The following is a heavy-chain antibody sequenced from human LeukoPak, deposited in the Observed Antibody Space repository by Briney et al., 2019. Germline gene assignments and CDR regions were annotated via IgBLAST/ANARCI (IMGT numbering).Heavy chain of an antibody. V-gene: IGHV4-59*12. D-gene: IGHD3-10*01. CDR1: GGSISSYY. CDR3: ARDRGGLDAFDI. Sequence: SETLSLTCTVSGGSISSYYWSWIRQPPGKGLEWIGNIHHSGNIYYNVSLKSRVTISVHTSNNQFSLNLNSVTAADTAVYYCARDRGGLDAFDIWGQGTMVTVSS. J-gene: IGHJ3*02. CDR2: IHHSGNI.